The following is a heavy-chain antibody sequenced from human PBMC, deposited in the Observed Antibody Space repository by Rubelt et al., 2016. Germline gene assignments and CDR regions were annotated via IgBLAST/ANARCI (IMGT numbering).Heavy chain of an antibody. V-gene: IGHV4-34*01. Sequence: QVQLQQWGAGLLKPSETLSLTCAVYGGSFSGYYWSWIRQPPGKGLEWIGEINHSGSTNYNRSRKGGVTISVDPSKNQCSRKLSSVTAADTAGYYCASEVPAAKGVSDYWGQGTLVTVSS. CDR3: ASEVPAAKGVSDY. D-gene: IGHD2-2*01. J-gene: IGHJ4*02. CDR1: GGSFSGYY. CDR2: INHSGST.